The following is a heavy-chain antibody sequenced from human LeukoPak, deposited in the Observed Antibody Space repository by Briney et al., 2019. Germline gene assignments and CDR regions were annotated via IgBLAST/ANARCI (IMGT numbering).Heavy chain of an antibody. D-gene: IGHD6-13*01. CDR1: GLTFSSYG. J-gene: IGHJ5*02. CDR3: AKEGGWPGIAAAGNWFDP. V-gene: IGHV3-30*18. CDR2: ISYDGSNK. Sequence: RPGGSLRLSCAASGLTFSSYGMHWVRQAPGKGLEGVAVISYDGSNKYYADSVKGRFTISRDNSKNTLYLQMNSLRAEDTAVYYCAKEGGWPGIAAAGNWFDPWGQGTLVTVSS.